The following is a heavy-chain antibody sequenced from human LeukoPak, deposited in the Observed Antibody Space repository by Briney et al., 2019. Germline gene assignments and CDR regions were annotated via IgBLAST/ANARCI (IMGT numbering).Heavy chain of an antibody. CDR2: LSPSGAST. Sequence: GGSLRLSCAASGFTFSTYAMSWVRQAPGRGLEWVSTLSPSGASTYYADSVKGRFTISRDNSKNALYLQMNSLRAADTAVYYCASLAYCGGDCYSNFDYWGQGTLVTVSS. V-gene: IGHV3-23*01. D-gene: IGHD2-21*02. CDR1: GFTFSTYA. CDR3: ASLAYCGGDCYSNFDY. J-gene: IGHJ4*02.